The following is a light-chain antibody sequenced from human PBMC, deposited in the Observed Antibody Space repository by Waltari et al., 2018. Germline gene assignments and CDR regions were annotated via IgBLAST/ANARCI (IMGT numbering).Light chain of an antibody. CDR2: QNA. Sequence: SYELTQPPSVSVSPGQTASITCSGHELGIRFVCWYQQKPGQSPLLIIYQNARRPSGIPGQVSGSNAGNTATLTISGTQAMDEADYYCQAWDRGTWGVFGGGTRLTVL. CDR1: ELGIRF. V-gene: IGLV3-1*01. CDR3: QAWDRGTWGV. J-gene: IGLJ2*01.